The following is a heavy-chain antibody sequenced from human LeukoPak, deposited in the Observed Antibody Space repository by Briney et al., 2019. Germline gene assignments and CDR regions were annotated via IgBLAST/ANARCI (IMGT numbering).Heavy chain of an antibody. D-gene: IGHD1-26*01. J-gene: IGHJ6*03. V-gene: IGHV1-69*08. Sequence: SVKVSCKASGGSFSSYTITWVRQAPGQGLEWMGRIIPIFGTANYAQEFQGRVTITADIPSNTAYMEVNSLTSGDTAVYFCAKQGGARQDYYMDVWGNGTTVTVSS. CDR1: GGSFSSYT. CDR3: AKQGGARQDYYMDV. CDR2: IIPIFGTA.